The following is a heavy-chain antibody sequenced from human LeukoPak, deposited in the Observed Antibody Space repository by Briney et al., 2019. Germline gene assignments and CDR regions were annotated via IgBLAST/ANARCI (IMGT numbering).Heavy chain of an antibody. D-gene: IGHD6-6*01. J-gene: IGHJ3*02. Sequence: PVKVSCKASGGTFSSYAISWVRQAPGQGLEWMGGIIPIFGTANYAQKFQGRVTITADESTSTAYMELSSLRSEDTAVYYCARVGDIAARAFDIWGQGTMVTVSS. V-gene: IGHV1-69*13. CDR3: ARVGDIAARAFDI. CDR2: IIPIFGTA. CDR1: GGTFSSYA.